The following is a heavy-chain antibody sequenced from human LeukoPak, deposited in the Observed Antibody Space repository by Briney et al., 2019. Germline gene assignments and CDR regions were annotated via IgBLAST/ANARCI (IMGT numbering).Heavy chain of an antibody. D-gene: IGHD6-19*01. Sequence: GGSLRLSCAASGFTVSSNYMSWVRQAPGKGLEWGSVIYSGGSTYYADSVKGRFTISRDNSKHTLYLQMNSLRAEDTAVYYCAREKDSSGWYQVTYQEGYFDYWGQGTLVTVSS. CDR3: AREKDSSGWYQVTYQEGYFDY. V-gene: IGHV3-66*01. J-gene: IGHJ4*02. CDR1: GFTVSSNY. CDR2: IYSGGST.